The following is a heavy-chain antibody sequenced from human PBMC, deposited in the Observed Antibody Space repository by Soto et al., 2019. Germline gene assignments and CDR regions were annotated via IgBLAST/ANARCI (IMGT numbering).Heavy chain of an antibody. CDR1: GYTFTSYD. V-gene: IGHV1-8*01. CDR3: ARGSSGYYRSGSYLY. D-gene: IGHD3-10*01. Sequence: GASVKVSCKASGYTFTSYDINWVREATGQGLEWMGWMNPNSGNTGYAQKFQGRVTMTRNTSISTAYMELRSLRSDDTAVYYCARGSSGYYRSGSYLYWGQGTLVTVSS. J-gene: IGHJ4*02. CDR2: MNPNSGNT.